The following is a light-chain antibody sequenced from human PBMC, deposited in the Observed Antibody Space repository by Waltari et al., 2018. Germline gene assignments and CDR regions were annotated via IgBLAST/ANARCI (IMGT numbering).Light chain of an antibody. CDR3: NSYTSRSTMI. J-gene: IGLJ2*01. CDR1: STDIGGYDS. CDR2: NVN. Sequence: QSALTQPASVSGSPGPSIPISCTGSSTDIGGYDSVSWYRQDPGKAPKLIIHNVNKRPSGVSDRFSGSKSGNTASLTISGLQAEDEAHYFCNSYTSRSTMIFGGGTTLTV. V-gene: IGLV2-14*01.